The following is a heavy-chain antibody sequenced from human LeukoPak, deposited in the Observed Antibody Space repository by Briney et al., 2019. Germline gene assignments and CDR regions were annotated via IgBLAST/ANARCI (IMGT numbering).Heavy chain of an antibody. V-gene: IGHV3-64*01. J-gene: IGHJ2*01. Sequence: GGSLRLSCAASGFNFSNYAMHCVRQAPGKGLEYVSAITRDGGSTYYANSVKGRFTISRDNSKNTLSLPMGSLRTEDMAIYYCASDRDGWFYWYFDLWGRGTLVTVSS. D-gene: IGHD6-19*01. CDR2: ITRDGGST. CDR3: ASDRDGWFYWYFDL. CDR1: GFNFSNYA.